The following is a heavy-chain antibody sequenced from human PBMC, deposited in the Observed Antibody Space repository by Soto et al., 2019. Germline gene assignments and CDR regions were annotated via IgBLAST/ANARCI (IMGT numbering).Heavy chain of an antibody. CDR1: GFTFSSYA. CDR2: FGISGAT. D-gene: IGHD6-6*01. Sequence: EVQLLESGGGLVQPGGSLRLSCVASGFTFSSYAMSWVRQAPGKGLEWVSTFGISGATYYADSVKGRFTISRDNSKSTLSLQMNSLRAEDTAVYYCAKRSRSSSSKTFYFDYWGQGTLVTVSS. V-gene: IGHV3-23*01. J-gene: IGHJ4*02. CDR3: AKRSRSSSSKTFYFDY.